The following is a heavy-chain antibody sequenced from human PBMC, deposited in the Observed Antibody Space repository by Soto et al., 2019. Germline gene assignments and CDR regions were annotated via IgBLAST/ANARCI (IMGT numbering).Heavy chain of an antibody. D-gene: IGHD4-17*01. V-gene: IGHV1-2*02. J-gene: IGHJ4*02. CDR1: GYTFIGYY. CDR2: INPNSGGT. CDR3: DRYWQFGDYGYFFDD. Sequence: QVQLVQSGAEVKKPGASVKVSCKASGYTFIGYYIHWVRQAPGQGLEWMGWINPNSGGTNSAQRFQYRVTMTRDTSIKTAYMELSGMRSDDTAVYYCDRYWQFGDYGYFFDDWGRGTMVTVFS.